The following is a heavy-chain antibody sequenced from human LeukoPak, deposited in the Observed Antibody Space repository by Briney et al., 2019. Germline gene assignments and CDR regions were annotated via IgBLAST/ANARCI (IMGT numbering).Heavy chain of an antibody. D-gene: IGHD1-7*01. CDR2: IYTSGST. J-gene: IGHJ6*03. CDR3: ARGLSGGLELYYYYYYMDV. CDR1: GGSISSYY. V-gene: IGHV4-4*07. Sequence: SETLSLTCTVSGGSISSYYWSWIRQPAGKGLEWIGRIYTSGSTNYNPSLKSRVTMSVDTSKNQFSLKLSSVTAADTAVYYCARGLSGGLELYYYYYYMDVWGEGTTVTVSS.